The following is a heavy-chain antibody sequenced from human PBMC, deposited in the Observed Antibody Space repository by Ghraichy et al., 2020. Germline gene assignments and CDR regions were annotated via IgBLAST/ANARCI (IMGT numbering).Heavy chain of an antibody. J-gene: IGHJ4*02. CDR3: ARDHRIVATSPGSL. CDR2: INAGNGNT. V-gene: IGHV1-3*01. Sequence: ASVKVSCKASGYTFTSYAMHWVRQAPGQRLEWMGWINAGNGNTKYSQKFQGRVTITRDTSASTAYMELSSLRSEDTAVYYCARDHRIVATSPGSLWGQGTLVTVSS. CDR1: GYTFTSYA. D-gene: IGHD5-12*01.